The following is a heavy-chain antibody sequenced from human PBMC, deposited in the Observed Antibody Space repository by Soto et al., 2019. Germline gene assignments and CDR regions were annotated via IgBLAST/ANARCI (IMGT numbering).Heavy chain of an antibody. J-gene: IGHJ1*01. D-gene: IGHD2-15*01. CDR2: IGGSGSST. Sequence: GGSLRLSCAASGFTFSSYAMSWVRQAPGKGLEWVSAIGGSGSSTYYADSVKGRFTISRDNSKNTLYLQMNSLRAEDTAVYYCAYQRYSSAHFQHWGQGTLVTVSS. CDR1: GFTFSSYA. CDR3: AYQRYSSAHFQH. V-gene: IGHV3-23*01.